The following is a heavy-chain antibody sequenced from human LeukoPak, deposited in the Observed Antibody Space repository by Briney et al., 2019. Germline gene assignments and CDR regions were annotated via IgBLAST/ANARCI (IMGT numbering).Heavy chain of an antibody. J-gene: IGHJ4*02. CDR2: IIPIFGTA. CDR3: ARGHAPWIQLWFDFDY. D-gene: IGHD5-18*01. CDR1: GRTFSSYA. Sequence: ASVKVSCKASGRTFSSYAISWVRQAPGQGLEWMGGIIPIFGTANYAQKFQGRVTITADKSTSTAYMELSSLRSEDTAVYYCARGHAPWIQLWFDFDYWGQGTLVTVSS. V-gene: IGHV1-69*06.